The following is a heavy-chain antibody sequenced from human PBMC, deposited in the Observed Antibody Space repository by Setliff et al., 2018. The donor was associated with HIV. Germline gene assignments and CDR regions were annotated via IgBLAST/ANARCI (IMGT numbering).Heavy chain of an antibody. J-gene: IGHJ6*03. CDR1: GGSISSDAYY. CDR3: ARGSSTVYNYYMDV. Sequence: SETLSLTCAVSGGSISSDAYYWSWIRQCPGKGLEWIGYIYYSGSTYYNPSLKSRITISVDSSKNQLSLKLSSETAADTAVYYCARGSSTVYNYYMDVWGKGTTVTVSS. CDR2: IYYSGST. D-gene: IGHD1-26*01. V-gene: IGHV4-31*11.